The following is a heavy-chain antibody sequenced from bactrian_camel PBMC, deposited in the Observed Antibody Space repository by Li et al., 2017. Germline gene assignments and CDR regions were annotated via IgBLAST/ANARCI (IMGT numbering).Heavy chain of an antibody. V-gene: IGHV3S6*01. D-gene: IGHD1*01. J-gene: IGHJ3*01. CDR2: IYKDGSNI. Sequence: VQLVESGGGLVQPGGSLRLSCIGSGFTFSPYYMNWVRQAPGKGLEWVSGIYKDGSNIKYADSVKGRFTISRGNAKNTVYLQMNSLKLEDTAVYYCVRWGPGGTWSPSP. CDR1: GFTFSPYY.